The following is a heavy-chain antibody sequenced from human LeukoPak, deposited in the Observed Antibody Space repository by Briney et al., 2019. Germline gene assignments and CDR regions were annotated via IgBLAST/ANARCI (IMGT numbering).Heavy chain of an antibody. J-gene: IGHJ4*02. D-gene: IGHD3-22*01. CDR2: ISGSGGST. Sequence: GGTLRLSCAASGFTFSSYGMSWVRQAPGKGLEWVSAISGSGGSTYYADSVKGRFTISRDNSKNTLYLQMNSLRAEDTAVYYCAKDLGYYYDSSGYYPAAFNYWGQGTLVTVSS. CDR3: AKDLGYYYDSSGYYPAAFNY. V-gene: IGHV3-23*01. CDR1: GFTFSSYG.